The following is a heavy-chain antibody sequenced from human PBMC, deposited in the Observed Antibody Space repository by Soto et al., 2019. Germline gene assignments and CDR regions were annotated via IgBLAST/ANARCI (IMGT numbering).Heavy chain of an antibody. V-gene: IGHV4-61*01. D-gene: IGHD5-18*01. CDR2: IYYSGST. Sequence: PSATLSLTCTVSGGSVSSGSYYWSWIRQPPGKGLEWIGYIYYSGSTNYNPSLKSRVTISVDTSKNQFSLKLSSVTAADTAVYYCARGGRGYSYGPAGGYYYGMDVWGQGTTVTVSS. J-gene: IGHJ6*02. CDR1: GGSVSSGSYY. CDR3: ARGGRGYSYGPAGGYYYGMDV.